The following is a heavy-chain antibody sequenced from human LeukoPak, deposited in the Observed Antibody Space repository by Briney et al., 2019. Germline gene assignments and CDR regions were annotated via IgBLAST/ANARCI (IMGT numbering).Heavy chain of an antibody. J-gene: IGHJ6*03. CDR2: ISSSGDII. CDR1: EFNFRSYE. CDR3: ARVSLYHYFHYMDV. D-gene: IGHD3-10*01. Sequence: GGSLRLSCAGSEFNFRSYEINWVRQAPGKGLEWVSYISSSGDIIYYADSVKGRFSISRDSAKNSLYLQMNSLRAEDTAVYYCARVSLYHYFHYMDVWGKGTTVIISS. V-gene: IGHV3-48*03.